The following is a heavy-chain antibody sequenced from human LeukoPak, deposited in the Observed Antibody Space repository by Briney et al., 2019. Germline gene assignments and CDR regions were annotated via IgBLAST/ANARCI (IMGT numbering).Heavy chain of an antibody. V-gene: IGHV2-5*02. CDR3: AHRKYNGSYYDFDY. CDR2: IYWDDAK. D-gene: IGHD1-26*01. CDR1: GFSLITTGVG. J-gene: IGHJ4*02. Sequence: ESGPTLVKPTQTLTLTCTFSGFSLITTGVGVGWIRQPPGKALEWLALIYWDDAKRYSPSLKSRLTITKHTSKNQVVLTMSNMEPGVTATYFSAHRKYNGSYYDFDYWGPGTLVTVSS.